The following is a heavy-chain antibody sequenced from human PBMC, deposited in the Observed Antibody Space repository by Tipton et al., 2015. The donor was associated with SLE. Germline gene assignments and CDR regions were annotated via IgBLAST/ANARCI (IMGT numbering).Heavy chain of an antibody. D-gene: IGHD3-22*01. CDR3: ARRMGSSGYYSLGY. J-gene: IGHJ4*02. CDR2: SYSGGST. CDR1: GFTVSSNY. V-gene: IGHV3-53*04. Sequence: GSLRLSCAASGFTVSSNYMSWVRQSPGKGLEWVSVSYSGGSTYYADSVKGRFTISRHNSKNTLYLQMNSLRAEDTAVYYCARRMGSSGYYSLGYWGQGTLVTVSS.